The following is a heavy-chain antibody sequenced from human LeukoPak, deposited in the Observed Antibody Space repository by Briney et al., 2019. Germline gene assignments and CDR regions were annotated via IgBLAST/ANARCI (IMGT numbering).Heavy chain of an antibody. J-gene: IGHJ4*02. CDR2: IWYDGSNK. V-gene: IGHV3-33*06. Sequence: GGSLRQCCAAHGFTFSSYGMHWVRQAPGKGLEWVAVIWYDGSNKYYADSVKGRFTISRDNSKNTLYLQMNSLRAEDTAVYYCAKSGITGTPSGYWGQGTLVTVSS. CDR1: GFTFSSYG. CDR3: AKSGITGTPSGY. D-gene: IGHD1-7*01.